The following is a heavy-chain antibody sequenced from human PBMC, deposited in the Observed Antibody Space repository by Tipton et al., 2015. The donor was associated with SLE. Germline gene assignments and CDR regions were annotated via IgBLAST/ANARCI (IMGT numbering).Heavy chain of an antibody. D-gene: IGHD2-2*02. J-gene: IGHJ3*02. CDR1: GFTFSTYT. CDR3: AKDIVEIPAAIATDDAFDM. V-gene: IGHV3-20*04. CDR2: IDWNGGST. Sequence: SLRLSCAASGFTFSTYTMNWVRQAPGKGLEWVSGIDWNGGSTGYADSVKGRFTISRDNAKNTLYLQMNNLRAEDTAIYYCAKDIVEIPAAIATDDAFDMWGQGTMVIVSS.